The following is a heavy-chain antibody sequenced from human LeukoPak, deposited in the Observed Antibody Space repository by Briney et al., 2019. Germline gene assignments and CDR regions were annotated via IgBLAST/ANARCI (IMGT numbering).Heavy chain of an antibody. CDR1: GGSISSYY. Sequence: SETLSLTCTVSGGSISSYYWSWIRQPAGKGLEWIGRIYTGGSTNYTPSLKSRVTMSADTSKNQFSLKLSSVTAADTAVYYCARLGVLSVSYHFDNWGQGTLVTVSS. CDR2: IYTGGST. V-gene: IGHV4-4*07. D-gene: IGHD1-26*01. J-gene: IGHJ4*02. CDR3: ARLGVLSVSYHFDN.